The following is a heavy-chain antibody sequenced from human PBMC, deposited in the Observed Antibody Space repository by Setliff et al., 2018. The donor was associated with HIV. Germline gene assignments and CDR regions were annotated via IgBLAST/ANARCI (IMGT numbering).Heavy chain of an antibody. D-gene: IGHD3-3*01. Sequence: SETLSLTCGVSGGSISNSNWWSWVRQPPGKGLEWIGEIYHSGSTNYNPSLKSRVTISVDKSKNQFSLKLSSVTAADTAVYYCATSRRITTFGVVIISFGNWGRGTLVTVSS. CDR3: ATSRRITTFGVVIISFGN. CDR1: GGSISNSNW. CDR2: IYHSGST. J-gene: IGHJ4*02. V-gene: IGHV4-4*02.